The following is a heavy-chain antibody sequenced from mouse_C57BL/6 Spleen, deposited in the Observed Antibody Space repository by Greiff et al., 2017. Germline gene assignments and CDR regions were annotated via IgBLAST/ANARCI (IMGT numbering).Heavy chain of an antibody. J-gene: IGHJ1*03. D-gene: IGHD4-1*01. CDR1: GYSFTSYY. Sequence: QVQLQQSGPELVKPGASVKISCKASGYSFTSYYIHWVKQRPGQGLEWIGWIYPGSGNTKYNEKFKGKATLTADTSSSTAYMQLSSLTSEDSAVYYCLTGNGYFDVWGTGTTVTVSS. V-gene: IGHV1-66*01. CDR2: IYPGSGNT. CDR3: LTGNGYFDV.